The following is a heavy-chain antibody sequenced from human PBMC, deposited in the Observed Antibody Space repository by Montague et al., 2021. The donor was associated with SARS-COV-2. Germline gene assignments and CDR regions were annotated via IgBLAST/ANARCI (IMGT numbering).Heavy chain of an antibody. V-gene: IGHV4-59*01. CDR1: GGSIRSYY. D-gene: IGHD3-3*01. Sequence: SETLSLTCSFSGGSIRSYYWSWIRLPPGKALEWLGYIYYTGETTHNPSLKSRVTFSVDTSRSQFSLRLTSVTAADTAVYFCARFWSGYVDKWSQGTLVTVSS. CDR2: IYYTGET. J-gene: IGHJ4*02. CDR3: ARFWSGYVDK.